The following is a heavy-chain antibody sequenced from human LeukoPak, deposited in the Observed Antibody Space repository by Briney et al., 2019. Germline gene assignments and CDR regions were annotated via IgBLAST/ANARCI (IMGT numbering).Heavy chain of an antibody. CDR2: ISSSSNHI. D-gene: IGHD4-17*01. J-gene: IGHJ5*02. CDR3: ARVGGDFSWFDP. CDR1: GFTFSTYN. V-gene: IGHV3-21*01. Sequence: GGSLRLSCAASGFTFSTYNMNWVRQAPGKGLEWVSSISSSSNHIYYADSVKGRFTISRDNAKNSLSLQMNSLRAEDTAVYYCARVGGDFSWFDPWGQGTLVTVSS.